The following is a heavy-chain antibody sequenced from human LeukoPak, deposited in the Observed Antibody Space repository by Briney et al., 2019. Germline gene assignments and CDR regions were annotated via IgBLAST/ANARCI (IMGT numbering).Heavy chain of an antibody. CDR2: IKQDGCEK. D-gene: IGHD6-13*01. Sequence: GGSLRLSCAASGFTFSSYWMSWVRRAPGKGLEWVANIKQDGCEKYYVDSVKGRFTISRDNAKNSLYLQMNSLRAEDTAVYYCAREEGSSSWYAHPYYYYYMDVWGKGTTVTISS. V-gene: IGHV3-7*01. J-gene: IGHJ6*03. CDR1: GFTFSSYW. CDR3: AREEGSSSWYAHPYYYYYMDV.